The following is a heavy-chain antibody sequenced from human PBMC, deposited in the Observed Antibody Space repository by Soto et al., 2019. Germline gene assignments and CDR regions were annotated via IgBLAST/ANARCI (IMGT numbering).Heavy chain of an antibody. J-gene: IGHJ3*02. CDR2: ISGSGRST. D-gene: IGHD2-2*01. Sequence: EVQLLESGGGLVQPGGSLRLSCAASGFTFSSYAMSWVRQAPGKGLEWVSAISGSGRSTYYADSVKGRFTISRDNSKNTLYLQMNSLRAEDTAVYHCAKDVDIVVVPAAPNDAFDIWGQGTMVTVSS. CDR3: AKDVDIVVVPAAPNDAFDI. V-gene: IGHV3-23*01. CDR1: GFTFSSYA.